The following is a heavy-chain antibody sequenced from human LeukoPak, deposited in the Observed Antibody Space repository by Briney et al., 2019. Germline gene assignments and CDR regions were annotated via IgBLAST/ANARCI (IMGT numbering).Heavy chain of an antibody. J-gene: IGHJ4*02. CDR2: ISSSSSYI. CDR1: GFTFSSYS. D-gene: IGHD2-15*01. CDR3: ARAPTPGYCIG. Sequence: NPGGSLRLSCAASGFTFSSYSMNWVRQAPGEGLEWVSSISSSSSYIYYADSVKGRFTISRDNAKNSLYLQMNSLRAEDTAVYYCARAPTPGYCIGWGQGTLVTVSS. V-gene: IGHV3-21*01.